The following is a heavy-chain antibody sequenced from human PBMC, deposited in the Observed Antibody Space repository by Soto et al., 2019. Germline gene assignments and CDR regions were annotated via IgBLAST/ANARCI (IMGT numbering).Heavy chain of an antibody. V-gene: IGHV1-46*01. J-gene: IGHJ4*02. CDR3: ARRRRRWGGFDY. CDR1: GYTFTSYY. Sequence: QVQPVQSGAEVKKPGASVKVSCKASGYTFTSYYMHWVRQAPGQGLEWMGIINPSGGSTSYAQKFQGRVTMTRDTSTSTVYMELSSLRSEDTAVYYYARRRRRWGGFDYWGQGTLVTVSS. D-gene: IGHD3-16*01. CDR2: INPSGGST.